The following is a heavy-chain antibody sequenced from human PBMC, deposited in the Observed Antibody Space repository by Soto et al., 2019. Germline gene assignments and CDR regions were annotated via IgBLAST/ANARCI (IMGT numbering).Heavy chain of an antibody. V-gene: IGHV3-23*01. D-gene: IGHD4-17*01. CDR1: GFTFSDYY. CDR2: ISGNGGTT. J-gene: IGHJ4*02. CDR3: VKALYGGADY. Sequence: GGSLRLSCAASGFTFSDYYMSWIRQAPGKGLEWVSAISGNGGTTYYSDSVKGRFSISRDNSKNTLYLQMNSLRAEDTAVYYCVKALYGGADYWGQGTLVTVSS.